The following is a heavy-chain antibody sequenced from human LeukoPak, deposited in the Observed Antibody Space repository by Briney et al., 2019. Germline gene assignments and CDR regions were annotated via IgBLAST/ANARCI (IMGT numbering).Heavy chain of an antibody. V-gene: IGHV3-23*01. J-gene: IGHJ4*02. CDR1: GFTFSSYA. CDR2: ISGSGGST. D-gene: IGHD3-22*01. Sequence: PGGSLRLSCAASGFTFSSYAMSWVRQAPGKGLEWVSAISGSGGSTYYADSVKGRFTISRDNSKNTLALQMNSLRVEDTAIYYCTRSGYRHPYHFDSWGQGTPVTVSS. CDR3: TRSGYRHPYHFDS.